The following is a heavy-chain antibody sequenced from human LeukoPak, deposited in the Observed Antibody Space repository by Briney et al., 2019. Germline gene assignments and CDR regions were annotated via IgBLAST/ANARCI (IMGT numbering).Heavy chain of an antibody. CDR1: GYTFTSYG. V-gene: IGHV1-18*01. Sequence: GPSVKVSCKASGYTFTSYGISWVRQAPGQGLDWMGWISAYNGNTNYAQKLQGRVTMTTDTSTSTAYMELRSLRSDDTAVYYCARAPPIAGTDYYYGMDVWGQGTTVTVSS. CDR2: ISAYNGNT. J-gene: IGHJ6*02. CDR3: ARAPPIAGTDYYYGMDV. D-gene: IGHD6-13*01.